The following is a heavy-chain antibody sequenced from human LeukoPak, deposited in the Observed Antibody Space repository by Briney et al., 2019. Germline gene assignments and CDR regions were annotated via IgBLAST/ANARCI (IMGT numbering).Heavy chain of an antibody. CDR2: ISYDGSNK. CDR1: GFTFSSYG. Sequence: PGRSLRLSCAASGFTFSSYGMHWVRQAPGKGLEWVAVISYDGSNKYYADSVKGRFTISRDNSKNTLYLQMNSLRAEDTAVYYCAREEYYYDSSGYCYVRYFQHWGQGTLVTVSS. D-gene: IGHD3-22*01. CDR3: AREEYYYDSSGYCYVRYFQH. J-gene: IGHJ1*01. V-gene: IGHV3-30*03.